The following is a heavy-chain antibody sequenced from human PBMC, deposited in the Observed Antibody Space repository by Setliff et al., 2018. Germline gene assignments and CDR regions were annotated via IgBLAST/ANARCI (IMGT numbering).Heavy chain of an antibody. J-gene: IGHJ4*02. Sequence: ASVKVSCKTSGYSFTDYYMHWVRQAPGQGLEWMGWINPNSGDTNYAQKFQGRVTMTRDTSITTAYMEVSRMRSDDTAVYYCARGQQLLTGDFKYWGQGTLVTVSS. CDR1: GYSFTDYY. CDR3: ARGQQLLTGDFKY. V-gene: IGHV1-2*02. D-gene: IGHD7-27*01. CDR2: INPNSGDT.